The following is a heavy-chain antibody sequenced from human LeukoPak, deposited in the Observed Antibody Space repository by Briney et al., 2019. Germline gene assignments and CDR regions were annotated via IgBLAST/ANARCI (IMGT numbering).Heavy chain of an antibody. Sequence: PSETLSLTCAVSGGSISRGGYSWRWIRQPPGKGLEWIGYIYHSGSTYYNPSLKSRVTISVDRSKNQFSLKLSSVAAADTAVYYCARGAKWEPFDYWGQGTLVTVSS. J-gene: IGHJ4*02. D-gene: IGHD1-26*01. V-gene: IGHV4-30-2*01. CDR1: GGSISRGGYS. CDR2: IYHSGST. CDR3: ARGAKWEPFDY.